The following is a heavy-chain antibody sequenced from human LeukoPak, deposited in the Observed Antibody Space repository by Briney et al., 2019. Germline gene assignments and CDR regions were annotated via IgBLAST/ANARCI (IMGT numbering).Heavy chain of an antibody. J-gene: IGHJ5*02. V-gene: IGHV3-21*01. CDR2: ISSSSSYI. CDR1: GFTFSSYS. Sequence: GGSLRLCCAASGFTFSSYSMNWVRQAPGKGLEWVSSISSSSSYIYYADSVKGRFTISRDNAKNSLYLQMNSLRAEDTAVYYCARDRWRGFDPWGQGTLVTVSS. CDR3: ARDRWRGFDP. D-gene: IGHD5-24*01.